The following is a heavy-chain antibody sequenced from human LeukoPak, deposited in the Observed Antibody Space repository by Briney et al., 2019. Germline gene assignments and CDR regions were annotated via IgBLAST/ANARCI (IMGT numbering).Heavy chain of an antibody. CDR2: IYYSGST. Sequence: SETLSLTCTVSGGSISSGDYNWSWIRQPPGKGLEWIGYIYYSGSTYYNPSLKSRVTISVDTSKNQFSLKLSSVTAADTAVYYCARVPYCSGGSCYYYFDYWGQGTLVTVSS. D-gene: IGHD2-15*01. CDR3: ARVPYCSGGSCYYYFDY. V-gene: IGHV4-30-4*01. CDR1: GGSISSGDYN. J-gene: IGHJ4*02.